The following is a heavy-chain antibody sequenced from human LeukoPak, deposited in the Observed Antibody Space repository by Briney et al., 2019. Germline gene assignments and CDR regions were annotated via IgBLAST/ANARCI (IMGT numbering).Heavy chain of an antibody. CDR1: GFTFSNYA. CDR2: ISGSGGST. V-gene: IGHV3-23*01. D-gene: IGHD5-18*01. Sequence: GGSLRLSCAASGFTFSNYAMTWVRQAPGKGLEWVSVISGSGGSTYYADSVKGRFTISRDNSKNTVYLQMNSLRAEDTAVYYCAKVPWIQLWTRFDYWGQGTLVTVSS. CDR3: AKVPWIQLWTRFDY. J-gene: IGHJ4*02.